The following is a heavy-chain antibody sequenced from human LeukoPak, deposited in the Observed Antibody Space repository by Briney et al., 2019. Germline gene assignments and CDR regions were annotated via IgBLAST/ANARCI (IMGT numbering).Heavy chain of an antibody. CDR1: GFIFSTYW. Sequence: GGSLRLSSAASGFIFSTYWMSWVRQAPGKRPEWMANIKQDGSEKYYVDSVKGRFTISRDNAKNSLFLQMNSLRAEDTAMYYCVRGKGYYEIRGQGTLVTVSS. CDR3: VRGKGYYEI. J-gene: IGHJ4*02. CDR2: IKQDGSEK. D-gene: IGHD3-22*01. V-gene: IGHV3-7*01.